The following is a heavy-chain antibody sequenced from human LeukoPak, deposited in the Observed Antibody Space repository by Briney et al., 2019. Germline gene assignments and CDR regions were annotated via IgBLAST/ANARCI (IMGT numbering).Heavy chain of an antibody. Sequence: ASATVSCKASGYTFTSYYMHWVRQAPGQGLEWMGIINPTGGSTTYAQRFQGRVTMTRDTSTRTVYMELSSLRSEDTAVYNCARGAGAGRSAWFDPWGQGTLVTVSS. V-gene: IGHV1-46*01. CDR1: GYTFTSYY. CDR2: INPTGGST. CDR3: ARGAGAGRSAWFDP. J-gene: IGHJ5*02. D-gene: IGHD3-3*01.